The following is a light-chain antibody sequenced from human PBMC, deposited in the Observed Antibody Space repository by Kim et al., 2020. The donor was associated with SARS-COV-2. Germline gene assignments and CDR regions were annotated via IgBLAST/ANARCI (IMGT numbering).Light chain of an antibody. CDR2: GKT. J-gene: IGLJ2*01. CDR1: GLRTYY. V-gene: IGLV3-19*01. Sequence: SVALGQTVRITCQGDGLRTYYASWYQLKPGQAPVLVLYGKTNRPSGIPDRFSGASSGTTASLIITGARAEDEADYYCHSRDTTGAVFGGGTKLAVL. CDR3: HSRDTTGAV.